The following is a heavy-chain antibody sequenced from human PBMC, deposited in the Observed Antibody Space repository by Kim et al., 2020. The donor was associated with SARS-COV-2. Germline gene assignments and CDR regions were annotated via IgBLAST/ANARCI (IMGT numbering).Heavy chain of an antibody. D-gene: IGHD6-13*01. Sequence: GESLKISCKGSGYSFTNYWIGWVRQMPGKGLEWMGIIYPGDSETRYSASFKGQVTISADKSISTAYLQWSSLKASDTAMYYCARLTGYSSTCFDYWGQGTLVTVSS. CDR1: GYSFTNYW. J-gene: IGHJ4*02. V-gene: IGHV5-51*01. CDR2: IYPGDSET. CDR3: ARLTGYSSTCFDY.